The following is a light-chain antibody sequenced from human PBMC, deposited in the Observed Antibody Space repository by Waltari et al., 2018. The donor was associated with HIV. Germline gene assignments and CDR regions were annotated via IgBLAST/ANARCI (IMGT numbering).Light chain of an antibody. Sequence: EIVMTQSPATLSVSPGERATLSCRASQSVRSNLAWYQKKPGQAPRLLIYGASTRATGIPARFSGSVSGTEFTLTISSLQSEDFAVYYCQQYDNWPPYTFGQGTKLEIK. CDR3: QQYDNWPPYT. J-gene: IGKJ2*01. V-gene: IGKV3-15*01. CDR2: GAS. CDR1: QSVRSN.